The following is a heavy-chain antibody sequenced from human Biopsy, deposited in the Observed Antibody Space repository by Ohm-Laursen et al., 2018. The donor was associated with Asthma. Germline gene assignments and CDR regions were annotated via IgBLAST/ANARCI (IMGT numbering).Heavy chain of an antibody. CDR1: GFTFGDYW. CDR2: IKHDGTEK. CDR3: ARHDHRWDTYADF. J-gene: IGHJ4*02. Sequence: SLRLSCAASGFTFGDYWMSWVRQVPGQGLEWVANIKHDGTEKNHVDSLKGRFTISRDNAKNSLYLQMNSLRAEDTAVYYCARHDHRWDTYADFWGQGTLVTVSS. D-gene: IGHD2-2*01. V-gene: IGHV3-7*01.